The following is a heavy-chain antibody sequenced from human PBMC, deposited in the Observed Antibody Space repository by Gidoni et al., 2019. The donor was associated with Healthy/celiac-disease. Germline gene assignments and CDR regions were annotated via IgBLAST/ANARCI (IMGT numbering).Heavy chain of an antibody. Sequence: QVQLVESGGGLVKPGGSLRLSCAASGFTFRDYYMSWIRQAPGKGLEWVSYISSSSSYTNYADSVKGRFTISRDNAKNSLYLQMNSLRAEDTAVYYCARDPLGYCSGGSCYDAFDIWGQGTMVTVSS. CDR2: ISSSSSYT. V-gene: IGHV3-11*06. D-gene: IGHD2-15*01. J-gene: IGHJ3*02. CDR1: GFTFRDYY. CDR3: ARDPLGYCSGGSCYDAFDI.